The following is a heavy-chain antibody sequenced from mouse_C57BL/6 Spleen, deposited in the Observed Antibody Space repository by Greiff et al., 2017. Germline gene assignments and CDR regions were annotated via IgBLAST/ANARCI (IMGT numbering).Heavy chain of an antibody. Sequence: QVQLKESGAELVRPGASVKLSCKASGYTFTDYYINWVKQRPGQGLEWIARIYPGSGNTYYNEKFKGKATLTAEKSSSTAYMQLSSLTSEDSAVYFCARSDDYDGGNAMDYWGQGTSVTVSS. CDR3: ARSDDYDGGNAMDY. CDR2: IYPGSGNT. V-gene: IGHV1-76*01. CDR1: GYTFTDYY. D-gene: IGHD2-4*01. J-gene: IGHJ4*01.